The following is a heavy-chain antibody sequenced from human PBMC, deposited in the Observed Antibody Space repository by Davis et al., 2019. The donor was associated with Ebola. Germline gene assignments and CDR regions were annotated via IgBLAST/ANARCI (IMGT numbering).Heavy chain of an antibody. Sequence: PGGSLRLSCAASGFTFSSYSMNWVRQAPGKGLEWVSSISSSSSYIYYADSVKGRFTISRDNAKNSLYLLMNSLRAEDTAVYYCARETFEWELPRRGFGYWGQGTLVTVSP. D-gene: IGHD1-26*01. CDR1: GFTFSSYS. J-gene: IGHJ4*02. CDR2: ISSSSSYI. CDR3: ARETFEWELPRRGFGY. V-gene: IGHV3-21*01.